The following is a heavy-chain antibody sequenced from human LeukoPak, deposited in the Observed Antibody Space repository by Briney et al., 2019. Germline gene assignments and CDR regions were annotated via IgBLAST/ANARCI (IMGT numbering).Heavy chain of an antibody. Sequence: SETLSLTCTVSGDSIRSYYWSWIRQPPGKGLEWIGYISYSGSTNYNPSLKGRVTMSVDTSKNQFSLILSSVSAADTAVYYCARGQGRFDYDSSGYYITDLDFWGQGTLVTVSS. V-gene: IGHV4-59*01. D-gene: IGHD3-22*01. CDR3: ARGQGRFDYDSSGYYITDLDF. J-gene: IGHJ4*02. CDR1: GDSIRSYY. CDR2: ISYSGST.